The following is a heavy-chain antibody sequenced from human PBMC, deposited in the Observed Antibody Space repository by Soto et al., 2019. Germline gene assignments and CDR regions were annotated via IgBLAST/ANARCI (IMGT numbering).Heavy chain of an antibody. Sequence: ASVKVSCKASGYTFTSYAMHWVRQAPGQRLEWMGWINAGNGNTKYSQKFQGRVTITRDTSASTAYMELSSLRSEDTAVYYCARDHYDSNWFDPWGQGTLVTVSS. CDR3: ARDHYDSNWFDP. J-gene: IGHJ5*02. V-gene: IGHV1-3*01. D-gene: IGHD3-22*01. CDR2: INAGNGNT. CDR1: GYTFTSYA.